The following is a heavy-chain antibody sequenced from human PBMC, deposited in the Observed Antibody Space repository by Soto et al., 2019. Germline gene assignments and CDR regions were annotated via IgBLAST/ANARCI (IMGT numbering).Heavy chain of an antibody. CDR2: LRCCGGSA. D-gene: IGHD6-19*01. CDR3: AKAYGQPWLIPHLDN. V-gene: IGHV3-23*01. J-gene: IGHJ4*02. Sequence: EVQLLESGGGVVQPGGSLRLSCVASGFNFKKFAMAWVRQAAGEGLEWVSGLRCCGGSASYADSVKGRFSIARDDSKKTVSLQLNSLRVEDTAQYYCAKAYGQPWLIPHLDNWGEGTLVTVS. CDR1: GFNFKKFA.